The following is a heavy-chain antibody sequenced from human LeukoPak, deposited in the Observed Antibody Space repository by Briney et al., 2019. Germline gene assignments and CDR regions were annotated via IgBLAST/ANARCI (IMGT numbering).Heavy chain of an antibody. Sequence: ASVKVSCKASGGTFSSYAISWVRQAPGQGLEWMGGIIPIFGTANYAQKFQGRVTITADESTSTAYMELSSLRSEDTAVYYCARDPGAGRPKPYYDYGMDVWGQGTTVTVSS. CDR1: GGTFSSYA. CDR3: ARDPGAGRPKPYYDYGMDV. D-gene: IGHD2-15*01. J-gene: IGHJ6*02. CDR2: IIPIFGTA. V-gene: IGHV1-69*13.